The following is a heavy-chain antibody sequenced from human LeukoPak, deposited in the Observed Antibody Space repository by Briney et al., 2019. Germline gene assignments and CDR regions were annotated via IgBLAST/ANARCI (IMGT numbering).Heavy chain of an antibody. CDR1: GYTFTSYD. Sequence: GASVKVSCKASGYTFTSYDINWVRQATGQGLEWMGWMNPNSGNTGYAQKFQGRVTMTRNTSISTAYMERSSLRSEDTAVYYCARVGPYPMVRGVMPMDYWGQGTLVTVSS. D-gene: IGHD3-10*01. CDR2: MNPNSGNT. V-gene: IGHV1-8*01. CDR3: ARVGPYPMVRGVMPMDY. J-gene: IGHJ4*02.